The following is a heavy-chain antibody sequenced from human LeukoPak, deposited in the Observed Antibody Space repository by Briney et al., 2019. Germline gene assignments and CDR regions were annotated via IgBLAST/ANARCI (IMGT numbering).Heavy chain of an antibody. D-gene: IGHD4-23*01. CDR2: ISSSSSYT. Sequence: PGGSLRLSCAASGFTFSDYYMSWIRQAPGKGLEWVSYISSSSSYTNYADSVKGRFTISRDNAKNSLYLQMNSLRAEDTAVYYCARVSVVTRHLDYWGQGTLVTVSS. V-gene: IGHV3-11*05. J-gene: IGHJ4*02. CDR3: ARVSVVTRHLDY. CDR1: GFTFSDYY.